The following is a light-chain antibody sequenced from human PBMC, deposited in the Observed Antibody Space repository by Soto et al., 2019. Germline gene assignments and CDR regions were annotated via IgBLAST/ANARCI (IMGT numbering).Light chain of an antibody. Sequence: DIQMTQSPSSLSASVGDRVTITCQASQDISNYLNWYQQKPGKAPKLLIYDASNLETGVPSRFSGSRSGIDFYITIIRLQPEDIATYSRKQYDNLAPVTFIPRIKVDI. CDR3: KQYDNLAPVT. CDR1: QDISNY. V-gene: IGKV1-33*01. CDR2: DAS. J-gene: IGKJ3*01.